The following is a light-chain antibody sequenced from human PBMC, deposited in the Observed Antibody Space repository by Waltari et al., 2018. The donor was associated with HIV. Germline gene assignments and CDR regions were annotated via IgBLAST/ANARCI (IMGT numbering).Light chain of an antibody. CDR3: CSYARTSPYV. CDR1: SSDVGSYNL. J-gene: IGLJ1*01. V-gene: IGLV2-23*02. CDR2: DVS. Sequence: QSALTQPASVSGSPGQSITISCTGTSSDVGSYNLVSWYQHHPGKAPKLMIYDVSERPSGVSNRFSGSKSGNTASLTISGLQAEYEADYYCCSYARTSPYVFGTGTKVTVL.